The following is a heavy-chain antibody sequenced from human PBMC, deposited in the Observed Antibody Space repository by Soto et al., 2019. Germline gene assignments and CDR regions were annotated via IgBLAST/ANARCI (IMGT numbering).Heavy chain of an antibody. CDR1: GGSISSSSYY. V-gene: IGHV4-39*02. Sequence: SETLSLTCTVSGGSISSSSYYWGWIRQPPGKGLEWIGSIYYSGSTYYNPSLKSRVTISVDTSKNQFSLKLSSVTAADTAVYYCARERGYCSGGSCPVDDWGQGTLVTVSS. CDR3: ARERGYCSGGSCPVDD. D-gene: IGHD2-15*01. J-gene: IGHJ4*02. CDR2: IYYSGST.